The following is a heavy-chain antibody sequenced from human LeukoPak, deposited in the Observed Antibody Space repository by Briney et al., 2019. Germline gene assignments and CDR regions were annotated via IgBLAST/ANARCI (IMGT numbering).Heavy chain of an antibody. J-gene: IGHJ4*02. CDR3: TRELPWGPAVY. CDR2: TYYRSKWYN. Sequence: SQTLSLPYAISGDSVPNNSAVRGWIRQSPSRGLEWLGSTYYRSKWYNHYALSLKSQITINPDTSKNQVSLQLNSVTPEDTAVYYCTRELPWGPAVYWGQGTLVTVSS. CDR1: GDSVPNNSAV. V-gene: IGHV6-1*01. D-gene: IGHD2-2*01.